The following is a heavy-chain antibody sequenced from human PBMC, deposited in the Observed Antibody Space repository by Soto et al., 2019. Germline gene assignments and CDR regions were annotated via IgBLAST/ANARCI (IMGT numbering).Heavy chain of an antibody. V-gene: IGHV3-33*01. CDR2: IWYDGSNK. J-gene: IGHJ4*02. D-gene: IGHD3-10*01. CDR3: ARGFSAGKGSPPDY. Sequence: GPLRGAGPASGFTFSSYGMHWVRQAPGKGLEWVAVIWYDGSNKYYADSVKGRFTISRDNSKNTLYLQMNSLRDGDTAVYYCARGFSAGKGSPPDYWGQGTLVTVSS. CDR1: GFTFSSYG.